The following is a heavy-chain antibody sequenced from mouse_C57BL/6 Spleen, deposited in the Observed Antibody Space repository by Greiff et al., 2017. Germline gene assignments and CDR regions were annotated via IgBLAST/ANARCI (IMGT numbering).Heavy chain of an antibody. Sequence: EVMLVESGGGLVKPGGSLKLSCAASGFTFSSYAMSWVRQTPEKRLEWVATISDGGSYTYSPDNVKGRFTLSRDNAKNNLYLQMSHLKSEDTAMYYCARDLYGSSFDYWGQGTTLTVSS. V-gene: IGHV5-4*01. CDR1: GFTFSSYA. CDR2: ISDGGSYT. D-gene: IGHD1-1*01. J-gene: IGHJ2*01. CDR3: ARDLYGSSFDY.